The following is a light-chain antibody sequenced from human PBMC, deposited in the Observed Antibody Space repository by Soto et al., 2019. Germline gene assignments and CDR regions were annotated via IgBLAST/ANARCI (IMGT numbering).Light chain of an antibody. CDR3: AAWDDSLKGV. J-gene: IGLJ1*01. CDR2: SNN. CDR1: SSNIGSNT. V-gene: IGLV1-44*01. Sequence: VLTQPPSASGTPGQRVTISCSGSSSNIGSNTVNWYQQLPGTAPKLLIYSNNQRPSGVPDRFSGSKSGTSASLAISGLQSEDEADYYCAAWDDSLKGVFGTGTKVTVL.